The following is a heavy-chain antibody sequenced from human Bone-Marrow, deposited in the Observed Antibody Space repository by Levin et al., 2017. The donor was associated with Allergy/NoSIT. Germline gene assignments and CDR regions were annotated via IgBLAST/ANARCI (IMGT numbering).Heavy chain of an antibody. CDR1: GVSISSSY. Sequence: SETLSLTCTVSGVSISSSYLYWIRQSPGKRLEWIGYIYYSGTTNYDPSLKSRVTILVDMTKNQFSLTLNSVTAADTAVYYCARSSQDDSTAVGYWGQGTLVTVSS. CDR2: IYYSGTT. V-gene: IGHV4-59*08. CDR3: ARSSQDDSTAVGY. J-gene: IGHJ4*02. D-gene: IGHD3-22*01.